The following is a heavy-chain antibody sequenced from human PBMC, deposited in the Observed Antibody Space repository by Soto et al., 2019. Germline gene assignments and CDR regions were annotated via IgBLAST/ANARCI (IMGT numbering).Heavy chain of an antibody. CDR3: ARAVSGHYYFDY. D-gene: IGHD1-26*01. J-gene: IGHJ4*02. CDR2: IYYSGST. V-gene: IGHV4-31*03. CDR1: GGSISSGGYY. Sequence: SETLSLTCTVSGGSISSGGYYWSWTRQHPGKGLEWIGYIYYSGSTYYNPSLKSRVTISVDTSKNQFSLKLSSVTAADTAVYYCARAVSGHYYFDYWGQGTLVTVSS.